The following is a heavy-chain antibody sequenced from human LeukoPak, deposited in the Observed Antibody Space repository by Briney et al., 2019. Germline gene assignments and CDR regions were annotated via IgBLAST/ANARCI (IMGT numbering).Heavy chain of an antibody. D-gene: IGHD6-19*01. CDR1: GGSISSSSYY. J-gene: IGHJ4*02. CDR2: IYYSGST. V-gene: IGHV4-39*01. Sequence: SETLSLTCTVSGGSISSSSYYWGWIRQPPGKGLEWVGSIYYSGSTYYNPSLKSRVTISVDTSKNQFSLKLSSVTAADTAVYYCARLSYSSGWYFDYWGQGTLVTVSS. CDR3: ARLSYSSGWYFDY.